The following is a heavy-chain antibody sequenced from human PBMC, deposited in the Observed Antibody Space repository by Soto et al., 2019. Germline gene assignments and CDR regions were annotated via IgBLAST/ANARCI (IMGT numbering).Heavy chain of an antibody. CDR3: AHYSSTSSFDY. Sequence: QITLKESGPTLVKPTQTFTLACTFSGFSLSTSGMGVGWIRQPPRKALEWLALIYWDDDKRYSPSLKSRLTITKDTSKNQVVLTMTHMDPVDTAAYYCAHYSSTSSFDYWGQGTLVTVSS. J-gene: IGHJ4*02. V-gene: IGHV2-5*02. D-gene: IGHD6-13*01. CDR2: IYWDDDK. CDR1: GFSLSTSGMG.